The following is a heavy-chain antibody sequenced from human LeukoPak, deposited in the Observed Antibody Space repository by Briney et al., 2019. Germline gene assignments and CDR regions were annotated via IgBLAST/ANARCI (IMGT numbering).Heavy chain of an antibody. CDR1: GGSISSYY. CDR3: ARHRGGTYPGLFDY. Sequence: SETLSLTCTVSGGSISSYYWSWIRQPPGKGLEWIGYICNSGNTNYNPSLKSRVTVSVDTSKNQFSLKLSSVTAADTAVYCARHRGGTYPGLFDYWGQGSLVTVSS. CDR2: ICNSGNT. V-gene: IGHV4-59*08. J-gene: IGHJ4*02. D-gene: IGHD2-15*01.